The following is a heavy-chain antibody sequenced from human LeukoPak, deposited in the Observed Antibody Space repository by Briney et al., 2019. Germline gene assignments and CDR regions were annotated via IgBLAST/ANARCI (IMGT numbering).Heavy chain of an antibody. V-gene: IGHV1-2*02. J-gene: IGHJ6*03. Sequence: ASVKVSCKASGYTFTSYYIHWLRQAPGQGFEWMGWSDPYSGATKYEHFQGRVTMTRNTSITTAFMELSSLRPDDTALYYCAREPADGWPYYYYYMDVWGKGTTVTVSS. CDR3: AREPADGWPYYYYYMDV. D-gene: IGHD2-15*01. CDR1: GYTFTSYY. CDR2: SDPYSGAT.